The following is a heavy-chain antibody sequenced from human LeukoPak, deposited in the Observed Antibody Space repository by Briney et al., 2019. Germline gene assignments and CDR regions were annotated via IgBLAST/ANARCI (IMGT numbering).Heavy chain of an antibody. CDR3: ARLVVTVAFDFDS. J-gene: IGHJ4*02. V-gene: IGHV4-59*08. CDR1: SGSITTYY. Sequence: PSETLSLTCSVSSGSITTYYWNWIRQAPGGEPEWIGYIHHSGSANYNPSLKSRVTLSIDTSKDQFFLRLTSVTAADTAVYYCARLVVTVAFDFDSWGQGTLVTVSS. D-gene: IGHD4-11*01. CDR2: IHHSGSA.